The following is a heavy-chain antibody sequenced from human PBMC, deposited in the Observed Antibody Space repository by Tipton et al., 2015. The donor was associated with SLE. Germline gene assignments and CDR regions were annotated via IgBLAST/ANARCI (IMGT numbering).Heavy chain of an antibody. CDR2: FYSSGST. D-gene: IGHD3-3*01. Sequence: TLSLTCTVSGGSISSYFWSWIRQPPGKGLEWIAYFYSSGSTNYNPSLKSRVTISLDTSKTQFSLNLSSVTAADTAVYYCARRGRGGITVFGVGLGYFDYWGQGTLVTVSS. CDR3: ARRGRGGITVFGVGLGYFDY. V-gene: IGHV4-59*01. J-gene: IGHJ4*02. CDR1: GGSISSYF.